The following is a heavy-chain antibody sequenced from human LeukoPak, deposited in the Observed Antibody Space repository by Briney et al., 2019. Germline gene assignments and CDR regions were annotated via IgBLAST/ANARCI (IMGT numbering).Heavy chain of an antibody. D-gene: IGHD6-13*01. CDR3: ALYSSHYYYMDV. CDR1: GYSISSGYY. Sequence: SETLSLTCTVSGYSISSGYYWGWIRQPPGKGLEWIGSIYHSGSTYYNPSLKSRVTISVDTSKNQFTLKLSSVTAADTAVYYCALYSSHYYYMDVWGKGTTVTVSS. CDR2: IYHSGST. V-gene: IGHV4-38-2*02. J-gene: IGHJ6*03.